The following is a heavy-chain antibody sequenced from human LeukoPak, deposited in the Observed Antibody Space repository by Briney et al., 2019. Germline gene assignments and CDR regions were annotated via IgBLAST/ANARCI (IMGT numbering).Heavy chain of an antibody. CDR2: IYYSGST. V-gene: IGHV4-59*01. Sequence: SETLSLTCTVSGGSISSYYWSWIRQPPGKGLEWIGYIYYSGSTNYNPSLKSRVTISVDTSKNQFSLKLSSVTAAHTAVYYCARSPPPNYSFAPGHYFDYWGQGTLVTVSS. J-gene: IGHJ4*02. CDR3: ARSPPPNYSFAPGHYFDY. CDR1: GGSISSYY. D-gene: IGHD2-21*01.